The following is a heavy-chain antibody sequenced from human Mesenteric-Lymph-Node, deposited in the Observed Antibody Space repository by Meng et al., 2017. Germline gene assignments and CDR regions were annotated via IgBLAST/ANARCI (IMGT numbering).Heavy chain of an antibody. CDR2: ISDSGDST. CDR1: GLTSSNFP. CDR3: ATLRGGYCRSTDC. V-gene: IGHV3-23*01. Sequence: GGSLRLSCAASGLTSSNFPMSWVRQGPGKGLEWVSDISDSGDSTYYADSVKGRFTISRDNSKNTVYLQMNSLRADDTAVYYCATLRGGYCRSTDCWGPGTLVTVSS. J-gene: IGHJ4*02. D-gene: IGHD2-21*01.